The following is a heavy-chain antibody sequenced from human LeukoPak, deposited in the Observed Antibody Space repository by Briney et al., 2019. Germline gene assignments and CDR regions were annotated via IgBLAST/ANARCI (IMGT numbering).Heavy chain of an antibody. J-gene: IGHJ4*02. CDR2: ISYDGSTA. CDR3: ARRGYSGDCSLDY. CDR1: GFTFSSYA. V-gene: IGHV3-30-3*01. D-gene: IGHD6-19*01. Sequence: QPGRSLRLSCAACGFTFSSYAMHWVRQAPGKGPEWMAVISYDGSTAYYADSVKGRFTISGDNSKNTLYLQMNSLRAEDTAVYYCARRGYSGDCSLDYWGQGTLVTVSS.